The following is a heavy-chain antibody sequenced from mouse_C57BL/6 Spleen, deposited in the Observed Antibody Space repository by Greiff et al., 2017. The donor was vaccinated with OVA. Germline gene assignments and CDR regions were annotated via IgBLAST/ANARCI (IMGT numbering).Heavy chain of an antibody. J-gene: IGHJ4*01. V-gene: IGHV14-2*01. CDR3: AGIYYYGSSQYYYAMDY. CDR2: IDPEDGET. D-gene: IGHD1-1*01. Sequence: VQLQQSGAELVKPGASVKLSCTASGFNIKDYYMHWVKQRPEQGLEWIGRIDPEDGETKYAPKFQGKATITADTSSNTAYLQLSSLTSEETAVYYCAGIYYYGSSQYYYAMDYWGQGTSVTVSS. CDR1: GFNIKDYY.